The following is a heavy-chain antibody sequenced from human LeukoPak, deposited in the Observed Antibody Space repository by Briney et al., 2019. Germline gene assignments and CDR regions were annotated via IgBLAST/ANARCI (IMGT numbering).Heavy chain of an antibody. J-gene: IGHJ4*02. CDR1: GYSFIDYY. D-gene: IGHD3-16*01. V-gene: IGHV1-2*02. CDR3: ARDMMQGVMGY. CDR2: INHNNGTT. Sequence: ASVKVSCKASGYSFIDYYIQWVRQAPGQGLEWVGWINHNNGTTNYALNFRGRVTMTSDTSISTLYMELTTLRSDDTAVFYCARDMMQGVMGYWGQGTLVTVSS.